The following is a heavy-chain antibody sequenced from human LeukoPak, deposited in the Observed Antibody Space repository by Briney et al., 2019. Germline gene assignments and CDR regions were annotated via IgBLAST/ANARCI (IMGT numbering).Heavy chain of an antibody. Sequence: SVKVSCKASEGTFSSYAISWVRQAPGQGFEWMGGIIPIFGTANYAQKFQGRVTITADESTSTAYMELSSLRSEDTAVYYCAKWDMVRGLDYWGQGTLVTVSS. D-gene: IGHD3-10*01. J-gene: IGHJ4*02. CDR3: AKWDMVRGLDY. CDR2: IIPIFGTA. V-gene: IGHV1-69*01. CDR1: EGTFSSYA.